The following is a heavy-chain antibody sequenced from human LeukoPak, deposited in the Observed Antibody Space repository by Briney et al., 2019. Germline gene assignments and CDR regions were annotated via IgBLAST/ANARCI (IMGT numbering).Heavy chain of an antibody. J-gene: IGHJ4*02. V-gene: IGHV3-66*01. Sequence: GGSLRLSCAASGFTVSSNYMSWVRQAPGKGLEWVSVIYSGGSTYYADSVKGRFSISRDNAKNSLYLQMNSLRAEDTAVYYCARDDFWSGSPPDYWGQGTLVTVSS. D-gene: IGHD3-3*01. CDR3: ARDDFWSGSPPDY. CDR1: GFTVSSNY. CDR2: IYSGGST.